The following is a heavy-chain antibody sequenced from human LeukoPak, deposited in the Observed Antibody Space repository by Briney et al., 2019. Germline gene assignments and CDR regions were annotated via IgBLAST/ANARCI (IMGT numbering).Heavy chain of an antibody. V-gene: IGHV3-21*01. CDR3: AREVRIAASGRAFDM. J-gene: IGHJ3*02. Sequence: PGGSLRLSCAASGFTVSSYTMNWVRQAPGKWLEWLSSISSRSSYINYADSVKGRFTISRDNAKNSLYLQMNSLRAEDTAVYYCAREVRIAASGRAFDMWGQGTMVTVSS. CDR2: ISSRSSYI. D-gene: IGHD6-13*01. CDR1: GFTVSSYT.